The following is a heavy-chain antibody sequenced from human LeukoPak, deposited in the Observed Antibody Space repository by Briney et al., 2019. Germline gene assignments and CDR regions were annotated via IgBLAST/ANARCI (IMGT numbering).Heavy chain of an antibody. Sequence: SETLSLTRSVSGDSISIYYWSWIRQPPGRGLEWIGYIYYSGSTNYNPSLKSRVTISVDTSKNQFSLKLSSVTAADTAVYYCARESGRDGYNRGVDCWGQGTLVTVSS. CDR2: IYYSGST. V-gene: IGHV4-59*01. D-gene: IGHD5-24*01. CDR1: GDSISIYY. CDR3: ARESGRDGYNRGVDC. J-gene: IGHJ4*02.